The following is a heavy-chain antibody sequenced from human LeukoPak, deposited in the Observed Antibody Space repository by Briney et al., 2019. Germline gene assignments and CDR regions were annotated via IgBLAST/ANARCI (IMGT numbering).Heavy chain of an antibody. CDR3: APSGSYDAFDV. D-gene: IGHD1-26*01. J-gene: IGHJ3*01. CDR2: ISYDGSNK. V-gene: IGHV3-30-3*01. CDR1: GFTFSSYA. Sequence: PGGSLRLSCAASGFTFSSYAMHWVRQAPGKGLEWVAVISYDGSNKYYADSVKGRFTISRDNSKNTLYLQMNSLRAEDTAVYYCAPSGSYDAFDVWGQGTMVTVSS.